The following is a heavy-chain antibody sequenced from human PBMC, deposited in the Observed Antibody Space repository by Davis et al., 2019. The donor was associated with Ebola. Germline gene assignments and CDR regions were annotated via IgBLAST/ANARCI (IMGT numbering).Heavy chain of an antibody. J-gene: IGHJ6*02. CDR2: ISNSGTTI. CDR3: ARDLYLGSWNYYGMDV. Sequence: GESLKISCAASGFTFSNYEMNWVRQAPGKGLEWVSYISNSGTTIYYADSVKGRFTISRDNAKNSLSLQMNSLRAEDTAVYYCARDLYLGSWNYYGMDVWGQGTTVTVSS. D-gene: IGHD2-2*02. V-gene: IGHV3-48*03. CDR1: GFTFSNYE.